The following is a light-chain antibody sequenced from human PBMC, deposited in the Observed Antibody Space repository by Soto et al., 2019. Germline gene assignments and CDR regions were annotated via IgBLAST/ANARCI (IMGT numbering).Light chain of an antibody. V-gene: IGKV3-15*01. CDR1: QSVGSN. Sequence: EIVMTQSPATLSVSPGERATLSCRASQSVGSNLAWYQQKPGQAPRLLIFGAWNRATDIPARFSGSGSGTEFTLTISSLQSEDYAGYYCQQYNDWLTFGQGTKLEIK. CDR2: GAW. J-gene: IGKJ2*01. CDR3: QQYNDWLT.